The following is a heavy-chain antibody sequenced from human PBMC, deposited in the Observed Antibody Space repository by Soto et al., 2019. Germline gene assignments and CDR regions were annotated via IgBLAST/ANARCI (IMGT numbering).Heavy chain of an antibody. D-gene: IGHD2-15*01. Sequence: EGSLRLSCAASGFTFSSYAMGWVRQGPGKGLEWVAVVSIGGSTHYADSVRGRFTISRDNSKNTLSLQMNSLTAEDTAVYFCAKRRGAGGHFDYWGQGALLTVSS. CDR2: VSIGGST. J-gene: IGHJ4*02. CDR1: GFTFSSYA. V-gene: IGHV3-23*01. CDR3: AKRRGAGGHFDY.